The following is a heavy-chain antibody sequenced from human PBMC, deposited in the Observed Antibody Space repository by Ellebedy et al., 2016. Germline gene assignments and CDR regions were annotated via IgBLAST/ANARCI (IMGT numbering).Heavy chain of an antibody. CDR1: GFTLSDFN. Sequence: GESLKISCAASGFTLSDFNMNWVRQAPGKGLEWVASISTSSSHIYYADSVKGRFTVSRDNAKNSLSLQIQSLRAEDTAVYYCARENLYGSGSYFSDAFDIWGQGTMVTVSS. CDR2: ISTSSSHI. CDR3: ARENLYGSGSYFSDAFDI. J-gene: IGHJ3*02. D-gene: IGHD3-10*01. V-gene: IGHV3-21*01.